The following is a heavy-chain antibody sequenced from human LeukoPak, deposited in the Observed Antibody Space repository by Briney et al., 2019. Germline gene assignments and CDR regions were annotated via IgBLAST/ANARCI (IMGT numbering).Heavy chain of an antibody. J-gene: IGHJ4*02. CDR3: AREDGYCSGGNCYSYFDS. Sequence: GGSLRLSCAASGFTFNHFWMSWIRQAPGKGLEWVAYIKKAGSETYYVDSVKGRFTITRDNTRNSLFLQMYSLRAEDTAVYFCAREDGYCSGGNCYSYFDSWGQGTLVTVSA. V-gene: IGHV3-7*01. CDR1: GFTFNHFW. CDR2: IKKAGSET. D-gene: IGHD2-15*01.